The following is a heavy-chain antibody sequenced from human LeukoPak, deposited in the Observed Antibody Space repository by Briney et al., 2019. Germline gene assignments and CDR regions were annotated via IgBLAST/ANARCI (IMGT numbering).Heavy chain of an antibody. CDR2: IRYDGSNK. V-gene: IGHV3-30*02. Sequence: GGSLRLSCAASGFSFSTYGMHWVRQAPGKGLEWVAFIRYDGSNKNDADSVKGRFTISRDNSKNTLYLQMNSLRAEDTAVYYCAKVLPYDILTGFGAPDYWGQGTLVTVSS. J-gene: IGHJ4*02. CDR1: GFSFSTYG. D-gene: IGHD3-9*01. CDR3: AKVLPYDILTGFGAPDY.